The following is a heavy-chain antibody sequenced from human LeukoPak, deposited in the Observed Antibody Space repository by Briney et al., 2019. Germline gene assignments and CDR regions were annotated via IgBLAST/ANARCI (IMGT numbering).Heavy chain of an antibody. CDR3: TRIINGYYDSSGYYY. CDR1: GFTLSSYA. V-gene: IGHV3-49*04. D-gene: IGHD3-22*01. Sequence: GGSLRLSCAASGFTLSSYAMSWVRQAPGKGLEWVGFIRSKAYGGTTEYAASVKGRFTISRDDSKSIAYLQMNSLKTEDTAVYYCTRIINGYYDSSGYYYWGQGTLVTVSS. CDR2: IRSKAYGGTT. J-gene: IGHJ4*02.